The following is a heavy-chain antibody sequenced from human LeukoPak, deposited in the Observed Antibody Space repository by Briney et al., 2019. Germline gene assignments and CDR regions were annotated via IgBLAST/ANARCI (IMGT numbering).Heavy chain of an antibody. CDR3: ARDQGSLPVWFYYYMDV. J-gene: IGHJ6*03. D-gene: IGHD3-16*01. CDR1: GFTFSSYA. Sequence: PGESLRLSCAASGFTFSSYAMHWVRQAPGKGLEWLAVISYDGTNKYYADSVKGRFTISRDNSKNTLYLQMNSLRDEDTAVYYCARDQGSLPVWFYYYMDVWGSGTTVTVSS. V-gene: IGHV3-30*01. CDR2: ISYDGTNK.